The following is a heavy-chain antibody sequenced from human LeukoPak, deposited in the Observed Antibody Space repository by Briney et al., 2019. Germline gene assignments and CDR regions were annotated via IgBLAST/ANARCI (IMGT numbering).Heavy chain of an antibody. V-gene: IGHV1-2*06. Sequence: ASVKVSCKASGGTFSSYAISWVRQAPGQGLEWMGRINPNSGGTNYAQKFQGRVTMTRDTSISTAYMELSRLRSDDTAVYYCAMCSSTSCYGYWGQGTLVTVSS. CDR2: INPNSGGT. J-gene: IGHJ4*02. CDR3: AMCSSTSCYGY. CDR1: GGTFSSYA. D-gene: IGHD2-2*01.